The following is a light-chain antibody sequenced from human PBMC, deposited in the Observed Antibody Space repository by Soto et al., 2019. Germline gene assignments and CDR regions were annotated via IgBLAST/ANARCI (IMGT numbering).Light chain of an antibody. Sequence: DIEMTQSPSSLSAFVGDRVTITCRASQTISRYLNWYQHKPGKAPKLLIDAASSLQSGVPSRFSGSGSGTHFTLTISSLQPEDFASYYCQQSYNTPYTFGQGTKLEIK. CDR1: QTISRY. CDR2: AAS. V-gene: IGKV1-39*01. J-gene: IGKJ2*01. CDR3: QQSYNTPYT.